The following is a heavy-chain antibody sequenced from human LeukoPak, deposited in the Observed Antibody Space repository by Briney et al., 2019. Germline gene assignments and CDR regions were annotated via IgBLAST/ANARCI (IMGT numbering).Heavy chain of an antibody. D-gene: IGHD5-12*01. CDR2: INPSGGST. Sequence: ASVKVSCKASGYTFTGYYIHCVRQAPGQRLERMGIINPSGGSTNYAEKFQGRVTMTRDTSTSTVYMQLSSLRSEDTAVYYCARDRSSGYEFDYWGQGTLVTVSS. V-gene: IGHV1-46*03. CDR1: GYTFTGYY. CDR3: ARDRSSGYEFDY. J-gene: IGHJ4*02.